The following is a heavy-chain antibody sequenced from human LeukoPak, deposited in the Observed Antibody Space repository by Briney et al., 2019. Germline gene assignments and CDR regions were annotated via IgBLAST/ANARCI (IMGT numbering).Heavy chain of an antibody. V-gene: IGHV3-48*03. CDR2: ISVSSGSTK. D-gene: IGHD6-13*01. CDR3: ARNGIEANGYFDY. Sequence: GGSLRLSCAASGFTFSSYEMNWVRQAPGKGLEWLSYISVSSGSTKNYADSVQGRFTVSRDNAKNSLYLQMNSLRAEDTAVYYCARNGIEANGYFDYWGQGTLVTVSS. CDR1: GFTFSSYE. J-gene: IGHJ4*02.